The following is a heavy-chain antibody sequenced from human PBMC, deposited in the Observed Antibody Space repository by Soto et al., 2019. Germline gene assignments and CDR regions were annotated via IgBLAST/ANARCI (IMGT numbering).Heavy chain of an antibody. CDR2: IIPILGIA. V-gene: IGHV1-69*02. D-gene: IGHD2-2*02. CDR3: DTGVETGAFDI. J-gene: IGHJ3*02. CDR1: GGTFSSCT. Sequence: QVQLVQSGAEVKKPGSSVKVSCKASGGTFSSCTISWVRQAPGQGLEWMGRIIPILGIANYAQKFQGRVTITADKSTSTAYMELSSLRSEDTAVYYCDTGVETGAFDIWGQGTMVTVSS.